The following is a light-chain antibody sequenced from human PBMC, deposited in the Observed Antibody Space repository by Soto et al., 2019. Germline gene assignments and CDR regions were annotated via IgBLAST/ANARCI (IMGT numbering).Light chain of an antibody. CDR2: AAS. V-gene: IGKV1-6*01. Sequence: AIQMTQSPSSVSASLGDRVTITCRASQDIGNDLAWYQQRPGQAPKLLIYAASSLQSGLQSRFSGGGSGTDFTLTINNLQPGDIATYYCLQDYNFPLTFGGGTKVEIK. J-gene: IGKJ4*01. CDR3: LQDYNFPLT. CDR1: QDIGND.